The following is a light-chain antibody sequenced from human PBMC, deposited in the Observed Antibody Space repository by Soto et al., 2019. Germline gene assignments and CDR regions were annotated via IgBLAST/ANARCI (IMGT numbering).Light chain of an antibody. V-gene: IGKV3-20*01. J-gene: IGKJ1*01. CDR2: GGS. CDR3: QQYSSSRT. CDR1: QSISGTY. Sequence: DTVLTQSPGTLSLPSGERATLSCRASQSISGTYLAWYQQKPGQSPRLLIYGGSSRATGIPVRFSGSGSETDFTLTITRLEPEDFAVYYCQQYSSSRTFGQGTKVDIK.